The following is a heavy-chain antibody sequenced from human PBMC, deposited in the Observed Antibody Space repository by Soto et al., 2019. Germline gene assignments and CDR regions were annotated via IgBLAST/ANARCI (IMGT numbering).Heavy chain of an antibody. CDR1: GFTFSSYG. CDR2: IWYDGGNK. Sequence: PGGSLRLSCAAPGFTFSSYGMHWVRQAPGKGLEWVAVIWYDGGNKYYADSVKGRFTISRDNSKNTLYLQMNSLRAEDTAVYYCARAEDNWNDVNAFDIWGQGTMVTVAS. D-gene: IGHD1-1*01. V-gene: IGHV3-33*01. J-gene: IGHJ3*02. CDR3: ARAEDNWNDVNAFDI.